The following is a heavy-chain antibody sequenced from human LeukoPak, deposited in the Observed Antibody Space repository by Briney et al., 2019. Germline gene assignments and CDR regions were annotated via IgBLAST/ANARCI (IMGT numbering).Heavy chain of an antibody. CDR2: ISSSGSTI. CDR1: GFTFSSYE. Sequence: PGGSLRLSCAASGFTFSSYEMNWVRQAPGKGLEWVSYISSSGSTIYYADSVKGRFTISRDNAKNSLYLQMNSLRAEDTAVYYCARPFLKVGATDYWGQGTLVTVSS. D-gene: IGHD1-26*01. V-gene: IGHV3-48*03. CDR3: ARPFLKVGATDY. J-gene: IGHJ4*02.